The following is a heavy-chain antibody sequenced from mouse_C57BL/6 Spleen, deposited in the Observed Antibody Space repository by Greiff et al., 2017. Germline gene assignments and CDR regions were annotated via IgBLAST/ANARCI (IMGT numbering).Heavy chain of an antibody. CDR1: GFTFSDYY. CDR2: INYDGSST. D-gene: IGHD1-1*01. Sequence: EVKLVESEGGLVQPGSSMKLSCTASGFTFSDYYMAWVRQVPEKGLEWVANINYDGSSTYYLDSLKSRFIISRDNAKNILYLQMSSLKSEDTATYYCARDRYYGRGAGLDYWGQGTTLTVSS. V-gene: IGHV5-16*01. J-gene: IGHJ2*01. CDR3: ARDRYYGRGAGLDY.